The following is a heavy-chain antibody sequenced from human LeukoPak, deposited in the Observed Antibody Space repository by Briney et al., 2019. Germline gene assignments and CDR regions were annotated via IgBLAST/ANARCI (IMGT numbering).Heavy chain of an antibody. D-gene: IGHD6-19*01. CDR1: GGTFSSYA. J-gene: IGHJ4*02. CDR3: ARARVRGWYFDY. V-gene: IGHV1-69*13. Sequence: SVNVSFKASGGTFSSYAISWVRQAPGQGLEWMGGIIPIFGTANYAQKFQGRVTITADESTSTAYMELSSLRSEDTAVYYCARARVRGWYFDYWGQGTLVTVSS. CDR2: IIPIFGTA.